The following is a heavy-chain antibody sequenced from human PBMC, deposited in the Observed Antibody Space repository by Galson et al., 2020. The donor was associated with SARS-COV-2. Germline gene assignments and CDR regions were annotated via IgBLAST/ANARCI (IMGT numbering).Heavy chain of an antibody. J-gene: IGHJ4*02. Sequence: SGPTLVKPTQTLTLTCTFSGFSLSTSGVGVGWIRQPPGKALEWLALIYWDGNKRYSPSLERRLTITKDTSKNQVVLTMANVDPVDTGTYYGAHDTDPHYGGDHFDYWGQGTLVTVSS. CDR3: AHDTDPHYGGDHFDY. V-gene: IGHV2-5*02. CDR1: GFSLSTSGVG. D-gene: IGHD2-21*02. CDR2: IYWDGNK.